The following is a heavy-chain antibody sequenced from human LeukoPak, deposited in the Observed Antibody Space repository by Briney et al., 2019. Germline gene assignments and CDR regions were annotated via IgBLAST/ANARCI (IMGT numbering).Heavy chain of an antibody. CDR1: GFTVSSNY. J-gene: IGHJ4*02. D-gene: IGHD3-22*01. CDR3: ARALGYDSSGYYMVLGV. Sequence: GGSLRLSCAASGFTVSSNYMSWVRQAPGKGLEWVSVIYSGGSTYYADSVKGRFTISRDNSKNTLYLQMNSLRAEDTAVYYCARALGYDSSGYYMVLGVWGQGTLVTVSS. CDR2: IYSGGST. V-gene: IGHV3-66*01.